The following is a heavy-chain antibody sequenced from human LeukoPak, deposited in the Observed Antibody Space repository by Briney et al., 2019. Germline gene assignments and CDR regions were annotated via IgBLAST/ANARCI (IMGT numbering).Heavy chain of an antibody. Sequence: HPGGSLRLSCAASGFTFSSYAMSWVRQAPGKGLEWVSAISGSGGSTYHADSVKGRFTISRDNSKNTLYLQMNSLRAEDTAVYYCAKVKGLWFSYGMDVWGQGTTVTVSS. V-gene: IGHV3-23*01. D-gene: IGHD5-18*01. CDR2: ISGSGGST. CDR1: GFTFSSYA. CDR3: AKVKGLWFSYGMDV. J-gene: IGHJ6*02.